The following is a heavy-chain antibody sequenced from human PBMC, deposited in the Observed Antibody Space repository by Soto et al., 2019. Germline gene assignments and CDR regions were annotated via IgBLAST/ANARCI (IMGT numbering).Heavy chain of an antibody. D-gene: IGHD1-26*01. J-gene: IGHJ4*02. CDR3: ARDGVGPTTFFGYFDY. Sequence: QVQLVESGGGVVQPGRSLRLSCAASGFTFSGLGMHWVRQAPGKGLEWVAVIRYDGSNIYYADAVKGRFTISRDNSRDTLYLQMNSLRGDDTAVYYCARDGVGPTTFFGYFDYWGQGTLVTVSS. V-gene: IGHV3-33*01. CDR1: GFTFSGLG. CDR2: IRYDGSNI.